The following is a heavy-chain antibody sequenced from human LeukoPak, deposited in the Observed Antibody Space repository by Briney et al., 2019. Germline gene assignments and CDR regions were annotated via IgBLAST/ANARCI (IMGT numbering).Heavy chain of an antibody. Sequence: ASVKVSCKASGYTFTGYYMHWARQAPGQGLEWMAWINPNSGGTNYAQKFQGRVTMTRDTSISTAYMELSRLRSDDTAVYYCARDEAAAGTLDYWGQGTLVTVSS. CDR2: INPNSGGT. J-gene: IGHJ4*02. V-gene: IGHV1-2*02. D-gene: IGHD6-13*01. CDR1: GYTFTGYY. CDR3: ARDEAAAGTLDY.